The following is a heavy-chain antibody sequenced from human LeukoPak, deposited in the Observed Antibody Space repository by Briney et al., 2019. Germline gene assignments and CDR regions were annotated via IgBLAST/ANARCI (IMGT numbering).Heavy chain of an antibody. CDR1: GGSYSGYY. J-gene: IGHJ3*02. CDR3: ARLTPYYDFWSGYYHDAFDI. V-gene: IGHV4-34*01. D-gene: IGHD3-3*01. Sequence: SETLSLTCAVYGGSYSGYYWSWIRQPPGKGLEWIGEINHSGSTNYNPSLKSRVTISVDTSKNQFSLKLSSVTAADTAVYYCARLTPYYDFWSGYYHDAFDIWGQGTMVTVSS. CDR2: INHSGST.